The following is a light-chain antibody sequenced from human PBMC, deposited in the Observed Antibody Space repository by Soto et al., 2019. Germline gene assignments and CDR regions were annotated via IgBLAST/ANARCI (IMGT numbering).Light chain of an antibody. CDR2: LEGSGSY. Sequence: QAVVTQSSSASASLGSSVKLTCTLSSGHSSYIIAWHQQQPGKAPRYLMKLEGSGSYNKGSGVPDRFSGSSSGADRYLTISNLQSEDEADYHCEDFGTGTKLTVL. CDR3: ED. J-gene: IGLJ1*01. CDR1: SGHSSYI. V-gene: IGLV4-60*03.